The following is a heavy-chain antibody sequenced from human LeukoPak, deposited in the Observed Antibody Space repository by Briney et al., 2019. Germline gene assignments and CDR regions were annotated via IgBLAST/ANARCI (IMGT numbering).Heavy chain of an antibody. CDR1: GASVSRYY. Sequence: SETLSLTCTVSGASVSRYYWSLIRQPPGKGLEWIGCIHHTGATDHNPSLKSRVTLSMDTSKNHFSLKLSSVTVADTGVYCCVSDYGSGGYYLAWGQGILVTVSS. J-gene: IGHJ1*01. CDR3: VSDYGSGGYYLA. CDR2: IHHTGAT. D-gene: IGHD3-22*01. V-gene: IGHV4-59*02.